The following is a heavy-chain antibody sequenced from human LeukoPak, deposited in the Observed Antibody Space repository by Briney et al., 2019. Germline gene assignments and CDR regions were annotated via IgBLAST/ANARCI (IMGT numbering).Heavy chain of an antibody. CDR1: GGSISSTSYY. V-gene: IGHV4-39*07. J-gene: IGHJ4*02. Sequence: PSETLSLTCTVSGGSISSTSYYWGWIRQPPGKGLEWIASIYYSGSIYDNPSLKSRVTVSVDTSKNQFSLKLSSVTAADTAVYYCARGMVRDYYFDYWGQGTLVTVSS. CDR3: ARGMVRDYYFDY. D-gene: IGHD3-10*01. CDR2: IYYSGSI.